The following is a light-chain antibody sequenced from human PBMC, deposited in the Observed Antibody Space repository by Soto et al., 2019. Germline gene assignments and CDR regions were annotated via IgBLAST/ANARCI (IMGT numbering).Light chain of an antibody. V-gene: IGKV3-11*01. CDR3: QQRASWPIT. Sequence: EIVLTQTPATLSLSPGERATLSCRASQSIASYLNWYQHRPGQAPRLLIYDSFNRATGIPARFSGSGSGTDFTLTISSLEPEDFAVYCCQQRASWPITFGPGTKVDIK. CDR2: DSF. J-gene: IGKJ3*01. CDR1: QSIASY.